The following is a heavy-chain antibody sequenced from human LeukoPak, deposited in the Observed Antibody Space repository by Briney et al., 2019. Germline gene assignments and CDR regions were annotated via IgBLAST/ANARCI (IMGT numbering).Heavy chain of an antibody. CDR1: GFTFSSYA. D-gene: IGHD3-10*01. Sequence: GGSLRLSCAASGFTFSSYAMSGLRHAPGKGLEWVSAISGSGGSTYYADSVKGLLTISRDNYKNTVYLKKNRLRGEDTCVLFCANARANGPGPYYFDIWGQGTLVTVSS. CDR3: ANARANGPGPYYFDI. J-gene: IGHJ4*02. V-gene: IGHV3-23*01. CDR2: ISGSGGST.